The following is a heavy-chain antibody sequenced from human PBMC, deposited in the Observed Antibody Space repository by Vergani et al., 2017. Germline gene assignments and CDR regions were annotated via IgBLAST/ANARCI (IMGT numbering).Heavy chain of an antibody. Sequence: QVQLVQSGAELKKPGASVRVSCKASGFIFTDYYIHWMRQAPGQGLEWIGWINPNGDATHYAQNFRGRVTLTRDTSSTTAYMDLASLTSDDTAVSYCTGEHQGPATLDSWGQGSLVAVSS. D-gene: IGHD2-15*01. CDR3: TGEHQGPATLDS. V-gene: IGHV1-2*02. CDR1: GFIFTDYY. CDR2: INPNGDAT. J-gene: IGHJ4*02.